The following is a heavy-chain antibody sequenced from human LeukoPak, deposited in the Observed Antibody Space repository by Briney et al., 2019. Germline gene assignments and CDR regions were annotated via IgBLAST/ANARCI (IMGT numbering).Heavy chain of an antibody. Sequence: SGGSLRLSCAASGFNFSIYSMNWVRQAPGKGLEWVSYITRSSTTIYYADSVKGRFTISRDNAKNSLYLQMNSLRDEDTALYSCAKSTSGGNSGGNAFDIWGQGTMVTVSS. V-gene: IGHV3-48*02. CDR1: GFNFSIYS. D-gene: IGHD4-23*01. J-gene: IGHJ3*02. CDR3: AKSTSGGNSGGNAFDI. CDR2: ITRSSTTI.